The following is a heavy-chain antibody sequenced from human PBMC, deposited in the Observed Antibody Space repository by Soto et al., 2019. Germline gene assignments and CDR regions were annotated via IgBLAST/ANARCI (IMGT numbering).Heavy chain of an antibody. CDR1: GYTFSDYG. CDR2: ISPYNGKT. D-gene: IGHD3-3*01. Sequence: ASVKVSCKASGYTFSDYGISWVRQAPGQGLEWMGWISPYNGKTNYAQKLQGRVTITTDTSTSTAYMELSSLRSEDTAVYYCARDLSLRFLNLKHYYGMDVWGQGTTVTVSS. CDR3: ARDLSLRFLNLKHYYGMDV. J-gene: IGHJ6*02. V-gene: IGHV1-18*01.